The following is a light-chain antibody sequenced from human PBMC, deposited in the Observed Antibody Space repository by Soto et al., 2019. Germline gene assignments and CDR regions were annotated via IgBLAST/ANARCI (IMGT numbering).Light chain of an antibody. Sequence: EIVLTQSPGTLSLSPGERATLSCRASQSVSSTYLAWYQQKPGQAHRLLIYGASSRATGIPDRFSGSASGTDFTLTINRLEPEDFAIYYCQQYGDSRTFGQGTKLEIK. J-gene: IGKJ2*01. CDR1: QSVSSTY. V-gene: IGKV3-20*01. CDR3: QQYGDSRT. CDR2: GAS.